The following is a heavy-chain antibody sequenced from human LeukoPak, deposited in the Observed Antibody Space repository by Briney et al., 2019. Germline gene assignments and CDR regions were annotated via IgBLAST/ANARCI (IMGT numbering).Heavy chain of an antibody. D-gene: IGHD1-14*01. CDR3: ARDRPGEPPEYYFDP. J-gene: IGHJ4*02. CDR1: GGSIDRTSSY. V-gene: IGHV4-39*07. CDR2: INYVGST. Sequence: SETLSLTCSVSGGSIDRTSSYWGWVRQSPGKGLEWIGSINYVGSTYYNPSFKSRVTMSLDTSENQFSLRLSSVTAADTAVYFCARDRPGEPPEYYFDPWGQGTLVTVSS.